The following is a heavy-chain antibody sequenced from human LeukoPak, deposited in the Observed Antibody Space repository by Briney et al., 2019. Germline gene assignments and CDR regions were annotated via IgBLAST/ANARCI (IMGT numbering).Heavy chain of an antibody. CDR1: GGSISSGSYF. Sequence: SETLSLTCTVSGGSISSGSYFWSWIRQPAGERLEWIGRIYTSGSTSYNPSLKSRVTISVDTSKNQFFLKLTSVTAADTAVYYCTSVHTYYYYMDVWGKGTTVTVSS. J-gene: IGHJ6*03. CDR2: IYTSGST. CDR3: TSVHTYYYYMDV. V-gene: IGHV4-61*02.